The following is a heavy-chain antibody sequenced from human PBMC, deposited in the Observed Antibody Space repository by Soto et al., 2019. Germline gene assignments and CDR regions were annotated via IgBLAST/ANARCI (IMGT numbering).Heavy chain of an antibody. CDR2: IYYSGST. D-gene: IGHD1-26*01. V-gene: IGHV4-31*03. J-gene: IGHJ6*03. Sequence: SETLSLTCTVSGGSISSGGYYWSWIRQHPGKGLEWIGYIYYSGSTYYNPSLKSRVTISVDTSKNQFSLKLSSVTAADTAVYYCARVPKFSEGRYYYYYYYMDVWGKGTTVTVSS. CDR3: ARVPKFSEGRYYYYYYYMDV. CDR1: GGSISSGGYY.